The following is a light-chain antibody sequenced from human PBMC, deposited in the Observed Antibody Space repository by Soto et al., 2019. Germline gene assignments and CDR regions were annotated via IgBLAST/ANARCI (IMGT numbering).Light chain of an antibody. Sequence: EIVLTQSPGTLSLSPGERATLSCRASQSGSDSYLAWYQQKPGQPPRLLIYAASARATGIPDRFSGSGSGTDFTLTISRLEPEDFAVYFCQLYGSSPPRYTFAQGTKLEIK. CDR3: QLYGSSPPRYT. J-gene: IGKJ2*01. CDR2: AAS. CDR1: QSGSDSY. V-gene: IGKV3-20*01.